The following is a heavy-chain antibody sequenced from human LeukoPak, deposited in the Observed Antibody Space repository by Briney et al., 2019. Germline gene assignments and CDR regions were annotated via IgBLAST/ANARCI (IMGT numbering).Heavy chain of an antibody. Sequence: SETLSLTCTVSGDSISSGSYYWSWIRQPAGKGLEWIGRIYTSGSTTYNPSLKRRVTISLDTSKNQISLKLSSVTAADTAMYYCARGRVEMVTIDLDYWGQGTLVTVSS. CDR2: IYTSGST. CDR3: ARGRVEMVTIDLDY. J-gene: IGHJ4*02. V-gene: IGHV4-61*02. CDR1: GDSISSGSYY. D-gene: IGHD5-24*01.